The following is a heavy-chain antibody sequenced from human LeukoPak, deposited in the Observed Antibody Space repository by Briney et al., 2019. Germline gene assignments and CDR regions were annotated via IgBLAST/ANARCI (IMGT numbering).Heavy chain of an antibody. D-gene: IGHD1-26*01. CDR2: RNGGNDNS. J-gene: IGHJ3*02. CDR3: ARSGSYSPNDAFYI. V-gene: IGHV1-3*02. CDR1: GYTFTSFA. Sequence: ASVRVSCKASGYTFTSFALHWGPQAPGQRLEWMGWRNGGNDNSKYSQEFQGRVTFTGDTSASTAYMELNSLRSEDMAVYYCARSGSYSPNDAFYIWGQGTMVTVSS.